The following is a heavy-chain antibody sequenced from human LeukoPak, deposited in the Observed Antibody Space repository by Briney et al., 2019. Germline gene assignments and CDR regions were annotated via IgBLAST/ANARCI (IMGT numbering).Heavy chain of an antibody. J-gene: IGHJ4*02. V-gene: IGHV3-66*02. CDR1: GFTVSSNY. D-gene: IGHD3-10*01. CDR3: ARGGYGSGSYGMGR. Sequence: PGGSLRLSCAVSGFTVSSNYMNWVRQAPGKGLEWVSVIYSGGNTDYADSVKDRFTISRDNSKNTVYLQMNSLRAEDTAVYYCARGGYGSGSYGMGRWGQGTLVTVSS. CDR2: IYSGGNT.